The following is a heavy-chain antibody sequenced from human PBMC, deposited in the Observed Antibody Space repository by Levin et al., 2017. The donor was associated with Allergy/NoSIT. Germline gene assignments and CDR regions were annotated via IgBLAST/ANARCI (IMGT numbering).Heavy chain of an antibody. D-gene: IGHD6-13*01. V-gene: IGHV3-33*01. CDR3: ERDGRSSSSGWFPGWFDP. Sequence: GGSLRLSCAASGFTLSSYGMHWVRQAPGKGLEWVAVIWYDGSKKYYADSVKGRFTISRDNSKNTFYLQMNSLRAADTAVYYCERDGRSSSSGWFPGWFDPWGQGTLVTVSP. CDR1: GFTLSSYG. J-gene: IGHJ5*02. CDR2: IWYDGSKK.